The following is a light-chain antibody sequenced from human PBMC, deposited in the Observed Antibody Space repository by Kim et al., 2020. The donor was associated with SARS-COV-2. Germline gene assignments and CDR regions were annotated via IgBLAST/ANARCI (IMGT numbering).Light chain of an antibody. CDR2: GNN. CDR3: QSYDSSLSGWV. J-gene: IGLJ3*02. Sequence: QRVTISCTGRSSNIGAGYDVHWYQQVPGTAPKLLIYGNNNRPSGVPDRFSGSKSGTSASLAITGLQAEDEADYYCQSYDSSLSGWVFGGGTQLTVL. CDR1: SSNIGAGYD. V-gene: IGLV1-40*01.